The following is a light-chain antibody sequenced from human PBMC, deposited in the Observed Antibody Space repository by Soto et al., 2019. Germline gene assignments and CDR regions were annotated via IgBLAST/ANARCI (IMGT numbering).Light chain of an antibody. J-gene: IGLJ1*01. V-gene: IGLV2-23*02. Sequence: QSPLTQPASVSGSPGQSITISCTGTSSNIGVYNLVSWYQQHPGKAPKLMIYEVNKRPSGVSNRFSGSKSGDTASLTISGLQAEDEADYFCCSYAGSSTYVFGTGTKVTVL. CDR1: SSNIGVYNL. CDR3: CSYAGSSTYV. CDR2: EVN.